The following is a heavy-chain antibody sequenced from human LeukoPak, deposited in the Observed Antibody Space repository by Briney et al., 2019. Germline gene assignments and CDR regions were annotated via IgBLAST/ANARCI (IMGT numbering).Heavy chain of an antibody. CDR3: ARATYYSDSSGYHSLSYFDY. CDR2: INAGNGNT. J-gene: IGHJ4*02. Sequence: ASVKVSCKASGYTFSSYAMHWVRQARGQRLEWMGWINAGNGNTKYSQEFQGRVTITGDTSASTAYMELSSLRSEDMAVYYCARATYYSDSSGYHSLSYFDYWGQGTLVTVSS. CDR1: GYTFSSYA. D-gene: IGHD3-22*01. V-gene: IGHV1-3*03.